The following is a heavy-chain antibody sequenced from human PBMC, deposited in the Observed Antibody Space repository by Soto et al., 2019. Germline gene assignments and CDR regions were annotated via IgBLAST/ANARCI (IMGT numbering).Heavy chain of an antibody. CDR1: GYTFTSYA. CDR2: INAGNGNT. Sequence: QVQLVQSGAAGKKPGASVKVSCKASGYTFTSYAMHWVRQAPGQRLEWMGWINAGNGNTKYSQKFQGRVTITRDTSASTAYMELSGLRSEDTAVYSCARDLGFGLSDYWGQGTLVTVSS. CDR3: ARDLGFGLSDY. V-gene: IGHV1-3*01. J-gene: IGHJ4*02. D-gene: IGHD3-10*01.